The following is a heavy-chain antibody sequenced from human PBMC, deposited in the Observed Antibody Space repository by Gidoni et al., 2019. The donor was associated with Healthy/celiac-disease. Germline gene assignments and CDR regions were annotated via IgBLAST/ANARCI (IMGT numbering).Heavy chain of an antibody. CDR2: INAGNGNT. CDR3: ARAQQQLASLDY. CDR1: GYTFTSYA. V-gene: IGHV1-3*01. D-gene: IGHD6-13*01. Sequence: QVQLVQSGTAVKKPGASVKVSCKASGYTFTSYAIHWVRQAAVQMLEWMGWINAGNGNTKYSQRFQGRVTITRDTSASTASMEMSSLRDEDTAVYYCARAQQQLASLDYWGQGTLVTVSS. J-gene: IGHJ4*02.